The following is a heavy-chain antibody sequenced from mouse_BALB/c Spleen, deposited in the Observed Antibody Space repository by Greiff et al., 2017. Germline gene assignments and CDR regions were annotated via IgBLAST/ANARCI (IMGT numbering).Heavy chain of an antibody. D-gene: IGHD1-1*01. CDR3: ASHYYGSSYGFAY. CDR1: GFSLTGYG. CDR2: IWGDGST. Sequence: VQLQQSGPGLVAPSQSLSITCTVSGFSLTGYGVNWVRQPPGKGLEWLGMIWGDGSTDYNSALKCRLSISKDNSKSQVFLKMNSLQTDDTARYYCASHYYGSSYGFAYWGQGTLVTVSA. V-gene: IGHV2-6-7*01. J-gene: IGHJ3*01.